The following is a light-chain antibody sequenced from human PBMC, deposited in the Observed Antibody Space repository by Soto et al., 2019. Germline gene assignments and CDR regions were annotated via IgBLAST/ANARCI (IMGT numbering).Light chain of an antibody. CDR3: QHYNSYSEA. CDR1: QSISSN. V-gene: IGKV1-9*01. Sequence: DIQMTQSPSCRSASVGDSDTITCRASQSISSNLNWYQQKPGKAPKLLIYDASTLQSGVPSRFSGSGFGTEFTLTISSLQPDDFATYYCQHYNSYSEAVGQGTKVDIK. CDR2: DAS. J-gene: IGKJ1*01.